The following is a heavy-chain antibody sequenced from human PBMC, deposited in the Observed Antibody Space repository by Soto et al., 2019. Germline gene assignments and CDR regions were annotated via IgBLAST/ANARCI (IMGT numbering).Heavy chain of an antibody. D-gene: IGHD2-15*01. CDR3: ARTELVSGGSCYYFDY. V-gene: IGHV3-23*01. Sequence: GGSLRLSCAASGFTFSSYAMSWVRQAPGKGLEWVSAISGSGGSTYYADSVKGRFTISRDNSKNTLYLQMNSLRAEDTAVYYCARTELVSGGSCYYFDYWGQGTLVTVSS. CDR2: ISGSGGST. J-gene: IGHJ4*02. CDR1: GFTFSSYA.